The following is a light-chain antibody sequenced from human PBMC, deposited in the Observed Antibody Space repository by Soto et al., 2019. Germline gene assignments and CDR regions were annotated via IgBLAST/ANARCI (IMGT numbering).Light chain of an antibody. V-gene: IGKV1-5*03. CDR1: QSISSL. Sequence: DIQMTQSPSTLSASVGDRVTITCRASQSISSLLAWYQQKPGRGPTLLIYKASTLESGVPSRFSGSGSGTEFSLTISSLQPDDSATYYCQQYNSYPLTFGQGTRLEIK. J-gene: IGKJ5*01. CDR2: KAS. CDR3: QQYNSYPLT.